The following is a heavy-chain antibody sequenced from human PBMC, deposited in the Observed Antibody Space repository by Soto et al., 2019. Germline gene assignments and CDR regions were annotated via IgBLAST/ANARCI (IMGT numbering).Heavy chain of an antibody. CDR1: VYTFTSYG. CDR2: ISAYNGNT. J-gene: IGHJ5*02. Sequence: ASVKVSCKASVYTFTSYGISWVRQAPGQGLEWMGWISAYNGNTNYAQKLQGRVTMTTDTSTITAYMELRSLRSDDTAVYYCARVLPDALSIAARPIWFDPWGQGTLVTVSS. CDR3: ARVLPDALSIAARPIWFDP. D-gene: IGHD6-6*01. V-gene: IGHV1-18*04.